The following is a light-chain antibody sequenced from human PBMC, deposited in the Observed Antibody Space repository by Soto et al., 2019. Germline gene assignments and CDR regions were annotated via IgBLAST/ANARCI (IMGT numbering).Light chain of an antibody. Sequence: EIVLTQSPATLSLSPGERATLSCRASQSVSSYLAWYQQKPGQAPRLLIYDASNRATGIPARFSGSGSGTDFTLPISSLEPEDVAVYYCQQRSNWPPEFTFGPGTKVDIK. CDR2: DAS. V-gene: IGKV3-11*01. CDR1: QSVSSY. CDR3: QQRSNWPPEFT. J-gene: IGKJ3*01.